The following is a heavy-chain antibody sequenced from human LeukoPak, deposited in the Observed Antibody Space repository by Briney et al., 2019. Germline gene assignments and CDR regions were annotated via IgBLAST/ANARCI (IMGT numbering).Heavy chain of an antibody. CDR1: GGSISSGGYS. Sequence: PSQTLSLTCAVSGGSISSGGYSWSWIRQPPGKGLEWIGYIYHSGSTYYNPSLKSRVTISVDRSKNQFSLKLSSVTAADTAVYYCARGYCGSTSCHTLEGMDVWGQGTTVTVSS. J-gene: IGHJ6*02. D-gene: IGHD2-2*02. CDR2: IYHSGST. V-gene: IGHV4-30-2*01. CDR3: ARGYCGSTSCHTLEGMDV.